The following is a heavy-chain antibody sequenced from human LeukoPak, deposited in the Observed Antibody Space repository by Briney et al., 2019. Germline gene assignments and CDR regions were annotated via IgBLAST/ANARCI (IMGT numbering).Heavy chain of an antibody. J-gene: IGHJ4*02. V-gene: IGHV4-30-2*02. CDR2: IYHTGST. CDR3: ARRGSGTYSPFDY. CDR1: GGSISSGGYS. Sequence: SQTLSLTCAVSGGSISSGGYSWSWIRQPPGKGLEWIGYIYHTGSTYYNPSLKSRVSISVDTSKNQFSLILSSVTAADTAVYYCARRGSGTYSPFDYWGQGTLVTVSS. D-gene: IGHD1-26*01.